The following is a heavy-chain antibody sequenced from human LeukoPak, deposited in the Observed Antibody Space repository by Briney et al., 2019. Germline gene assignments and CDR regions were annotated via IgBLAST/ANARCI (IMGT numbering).Heavy chain of an antibody. D-gene: IGHD4-11*01. J-gene: IGHJ6*02. CDR2: INHSGST. V-gene: IGHV4-34*01. CDR3: ARDHTETSSLNFRNYYYYGMDI. Sequence: SETLSLTCAAYGGSFSGYYWSWIRQPPGKGLEWIGEINHSGSTNYNPSLKSRVTISVDTSKNQFSLKLSSVTAADTAIYYCARDHTETSSLNFRNYYYYGMDIWGQGTTVIVSS. CDR1: GGSFSGYY.